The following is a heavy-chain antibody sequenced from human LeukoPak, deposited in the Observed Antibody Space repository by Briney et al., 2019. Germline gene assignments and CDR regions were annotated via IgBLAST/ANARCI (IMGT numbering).Heavy chain of an antibody. CDR1: GYSFTSYW. V-gene: IGHV5-51*01. Sequence: GESLKISCKGSGYSFTSYWIGWVRQMPGKGLEWMGIIYPGDSDTRYSPSFQGQVTISADKSISTAYLQWSSLKASDTAMYYCARIPQGRKLAARLSYFDYWGQGTLVTVSS. D-gene: IGHD6-6*01. J-gene: IGHJ4*02. CDR2: IYPGDSDT. CDR3: ARIPQGRKLAARLSYFDY.